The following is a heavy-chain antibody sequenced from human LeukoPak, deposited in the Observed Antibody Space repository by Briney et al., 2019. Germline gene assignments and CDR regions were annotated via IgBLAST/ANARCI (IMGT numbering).Heavy chain of an antibody. V-gene: IGHV3-23*01. CDR1: GFTFSTVA. D-gene: IGHD5-24*01. CDR2: ISDSGATT. Sequence: GGSLRLSCVASGFTFSTVAMSWARQAPGKGLEWVSVISDSGATTYCADSVKGRFTISRDSSKDTLYLQMNSLRAEDTAIYYCVKAPRDGYNKYYFDHWGQGTLVTVSS. CDR3: VKAPRDGYNKYYFDH. J-gene: IGHJ4*02.